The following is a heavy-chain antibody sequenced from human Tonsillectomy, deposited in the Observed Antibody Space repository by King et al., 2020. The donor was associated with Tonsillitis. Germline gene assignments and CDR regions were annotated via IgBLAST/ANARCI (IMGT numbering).Heavy chain of an antibody. CDR2: IKEDGSET. V-gene: IGHV3-7*01. Sequence: QLVQSGGGLVQPGGSLRLSCAASGFTFNSYWMNWFRQAPGKGLEWVANIKEDGSETYYVGSVRGRFTISRDNANNSLSLQMNSLRAEDTAFYYCVRGTTLPGTDYWGQGTLVIVSS. CDR3: VRGTTLPGTDY. J-gene: IGHJ4*02. D-gene: IGHD2/OR15-2a*01. CDR1: GFTFNSYW.